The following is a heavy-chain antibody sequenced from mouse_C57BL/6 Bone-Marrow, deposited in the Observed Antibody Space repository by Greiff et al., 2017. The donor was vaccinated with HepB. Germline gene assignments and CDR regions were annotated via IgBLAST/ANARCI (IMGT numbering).Heavy chain of an antibody. D-gene: IGHD1-1*01. Sequence: EVQLVESGEGLVKPGGSLKLSCAASGFTFSSYAMSWVRQTPEKRLEWVAYISSGGDYIYYADTVKGRFTISRDNARNTLYLQMSSLKSEDTSMYYCTRGDYGSRSAMDYWGQGTSVTVSS. CDR1: GFTFSSYA. CDR2: ISSGGDYI. J-gene: IGHJ4*01. CDR3: TRGDYGSRSAMDY. V-gene: IGHV5-9-1*02.